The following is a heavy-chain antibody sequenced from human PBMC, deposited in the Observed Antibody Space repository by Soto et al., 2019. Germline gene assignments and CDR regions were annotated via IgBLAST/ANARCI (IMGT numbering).Heavy chain of an antibody. J-gene: IGHJ6*02. Sequence: SETLSLTCAVYGGSFSGYYWSWIRQPPGKGLEWIGEINHSGSTNYNPSLKSRVTISVDTSKNQFSLKLSSVIAADTAVYYCERGRVVASTSYALEVGGQG. CDR3: ERGRVVASTSYALEV. CDR1: GGSFSGYY. CDR2: INHSGST. D-gene: IGHD2-15*01. V-gene: IGHV4-34*01.